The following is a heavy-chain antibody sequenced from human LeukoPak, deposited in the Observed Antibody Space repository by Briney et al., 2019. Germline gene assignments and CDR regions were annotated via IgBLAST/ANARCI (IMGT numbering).Heavy chain of an antibody. J-gene: IGHJ4*02. Sequence: PGGSLRLSCAASGFTFSSYSMNWVRQAPGKGLEWVSSISSSSYIYYADSVKGRFTISRDNSKNTLYLQMNSLRAEDTAVYYCAKSGLNRFDYWGQGTLVTVSS. D-gene: IGHD2-15*01. CDR1: GFTFSSYS. V-gene: IGHV3-21*04. CDR2: ISSSSYI. CDR3: AKSGLNRFDY.